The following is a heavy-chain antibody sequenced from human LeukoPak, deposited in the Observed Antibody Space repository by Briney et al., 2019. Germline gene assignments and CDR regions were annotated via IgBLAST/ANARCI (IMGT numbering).Heavy chain of an antibody. CDR1: GFTFDDYA. CDR3: AKDSTGYYYYYMDV. J-gene: IGHJ6*03. D-gene: IGHD4-11*01. V-gene: IGHV3-9*01. Sequence: GGSLRLSCAASGFTFDDYAMHWVRQAPGKGLEWVSGISWNSGSIGYADSVKGRFTISRDNAKNSLYLQMNSLRAEDTALYYCAKDSTGYYYYYMDVWGKGTTVTVSS. CDR2: ISWNSGSI.